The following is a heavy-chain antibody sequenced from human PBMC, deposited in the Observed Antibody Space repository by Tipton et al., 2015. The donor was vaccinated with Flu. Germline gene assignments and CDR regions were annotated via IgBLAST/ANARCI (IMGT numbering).Heavy chain of an antibody. Sequence: TLSLTCSVSGGSISSYYLTWIRQSPGKGLEWIGYVYYSGTTNYNPSLKSRLTISADKSKNQFSLKLTSVTAADTAVYYCARSRATRPQGMDVWGQGATVTVSS. D-gene: IGHD1-26*01. J-gene: IGHJ6*02. V-gene: IGHV4-59*12. CDR3: ARSRATRPQGMDV. CDR1: GGSISSYY. CDR2: VYYSGTT.